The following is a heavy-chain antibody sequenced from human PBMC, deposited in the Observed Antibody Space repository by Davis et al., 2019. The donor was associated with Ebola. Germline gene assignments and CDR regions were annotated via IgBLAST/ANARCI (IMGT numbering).Heavy chain of an antibody. CDR3: ARDINFFYGMDV. Sequence: GESLKISCAASGFTVSSNYMTWVRQAPGKGLERVSLISSRGDTYYTESVKGRFTISRDNSKNTLYLQMNSLRAEDSAVYYCARDINFFYGMDVWGQGTTVTVSS. V-gene: IGHV3-66*03. CDR1: GFTVSSNY. J-gene: IGHJ6*02. CDR2: ISSRGDT.